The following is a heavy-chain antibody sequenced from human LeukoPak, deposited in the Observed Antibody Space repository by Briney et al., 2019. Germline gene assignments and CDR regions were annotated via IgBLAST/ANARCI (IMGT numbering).Heavy chain of an antibody. CDR3: AQSGPGWLSSGNWFDP. CDR2: MYWDDEK. Sequence: SGPTLVNPTQTLTLTRTFYGFSFNIRGVGVGWFRQPPGKALEWLAVMYWDDEKYYNPTLKNRLNITNDNSKDQVVLKLTNMDPVDTATYCCAQSGPGWLSSGNWFDPWGQGTLVSVSS. V-gene: IGHV2-5*02. CDR1: GFSFNIRGVG. D-gene: IGHD2-15*01. J-gene: IGHJ5*02.